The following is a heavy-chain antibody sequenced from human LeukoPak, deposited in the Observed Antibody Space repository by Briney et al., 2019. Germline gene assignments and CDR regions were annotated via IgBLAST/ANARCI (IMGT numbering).Heavy chain of an antibody. CDR3: ARDISGKGDAFDI. V-gene: IGHV4-31*03. J-gene: IGHJ3*02. D-gene: IGHD4-23*01. CDR2: VYYSGST. CDR1: GGSISSGGYY. Sequence: SETLSLTCTVSGGSISSGGYYWSWIRQHPGKGLEWIGYVYYSGSTYYNPSLKSRVTISVDTSKNQFSLKLSSVTAADTAVYYCARDISGKGDAFDIWGQGTMVTVSS.